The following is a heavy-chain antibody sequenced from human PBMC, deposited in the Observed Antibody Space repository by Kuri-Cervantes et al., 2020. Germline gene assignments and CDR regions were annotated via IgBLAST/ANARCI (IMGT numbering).Heavy chain of an antibody. J-gene: IGHJ5*02. CDR1: GGSISSSSYY. V-gene: IGHV4-39*01. CDR2: IYYSGST. Sequence: ESLKISCTVSGGSISSSSYYWGWIRQPPGKGLEWIGSIYYSGSTYYNPSLKSRVTISVDTSKNQFSLKLSSVTAADTAVYYCARRGGPYYDFWSGYYGDNWFDPWGQGTLVTVSS. CDR3: ARRGGPYYDFWSGYYGDNWFDP. D-gene: IGHD3-3*01.